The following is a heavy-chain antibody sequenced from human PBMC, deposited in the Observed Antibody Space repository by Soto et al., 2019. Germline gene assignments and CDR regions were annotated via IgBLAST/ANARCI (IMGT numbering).Heavy chain of an antibody. CDR3: ASTSNWNYDFDY. Sequence: SETLYLTCTVSGGSISSYYWSWIRQPPGKGLEWIGYIYYSGSTNYNPSLKSRVTISVDTSKNQFSLKLSSVTAADTAVYYCASTSNWNYDFDYWGQGTLVTVSS. CDR2: IYYSGST. CDR1: GGSISSYY. D-gene: IGHD1-7*01. J-gene: IGHJ4*02. V-gene: IGHV4-59*01.